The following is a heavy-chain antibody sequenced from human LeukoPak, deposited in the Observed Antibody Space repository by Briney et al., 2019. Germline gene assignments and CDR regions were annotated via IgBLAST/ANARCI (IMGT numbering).Heavy chain of an antibody. CDR2: TSSGGTYI. V-gene: IGHV3-21*01. CDR3: ARDRPTGASRLFVVQ. CDR1: GFIFSTYS. J-gene: IGHJ4*02. Sequence: PGGSLRLSCAASGFIFSTYSMTWVRQAPGKGLEWVSSTSSGGTYIYYADSVRGRFTISRDNAKNSLSLVMKSLRAEDTAVYYCARDRPTGASRLFVVQWGQGTLVTVSS. D-gene: IGHD3-3*01.